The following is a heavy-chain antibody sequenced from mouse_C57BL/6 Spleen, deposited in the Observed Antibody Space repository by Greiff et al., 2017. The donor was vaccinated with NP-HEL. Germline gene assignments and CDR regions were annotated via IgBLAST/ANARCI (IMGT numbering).Heavy chain of an antibody. V-gene: IGHV3-6*01. CDR3: ARDWSYAMDY. CDR1: GYSITSGYY. CDR2: ISYDGSN. Sequence: DVKLQESGPGLVKPSQSLSLTCSVTGYSITSGYYWNWIRQFPGNKLEWMGYISYDGSNNYNPSLKNRISITRDTSKNQFFLKLNSVTTEDTATYYCARDWSYAMDYWGQGTSVTVSS. J-gene: IGHJ4*01.